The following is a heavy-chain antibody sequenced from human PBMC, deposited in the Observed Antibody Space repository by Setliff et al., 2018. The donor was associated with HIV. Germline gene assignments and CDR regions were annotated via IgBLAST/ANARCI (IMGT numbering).Heavy chain of an antibody. CDR3: ARFLGFLDY. V-gene: IGHV4-34*01. CDR1: GGSFSGYY. CDR2: INHSGST. J-gene: IGHJ4*01. D-gene: IGHD3-10*01. Sequence: SETLSLTCAVYGGSFSGYYWNWIRQPPGKGLEWIGDINHSGSTNYNSSFKSRVTISVDTSKKQFSLRLNSVTAADTAVYHCARFLGFLDYWGHGNLVTVSS.